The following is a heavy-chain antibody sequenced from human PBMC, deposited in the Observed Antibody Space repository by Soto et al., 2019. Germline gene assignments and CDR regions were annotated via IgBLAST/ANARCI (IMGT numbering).Heavy chain of an antibody. CDR1: GYTFTSYD. CDR2: MNPNSGNT. CDR3: ARGDNWNYYYYYGMDV. V-gene: IGHV1-8*01. Sequence: ASVKVSCKASGYTFTSYDINWVRQATGQGLEWMGWMNPNSGNTGYAQKFQGRVTMTRNTSISTAYMELSSLRSEDTAVYYCARGDNWNYYYYYGMDVWGQGTTVTVSS. J-gene: IGHJ6*02. D-gene: IGHD1-20*01.